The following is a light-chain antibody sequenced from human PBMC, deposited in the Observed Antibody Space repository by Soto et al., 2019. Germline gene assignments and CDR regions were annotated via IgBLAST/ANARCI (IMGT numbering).Light chain of an antibody. CDR2: EVT. CDR3: TSCSNIDRRASV. V-gene: IGLV2-14*01. J-gene: IGLJ1*01. CDR1: SGDIGSYNR. Sequence: QSVLTQPASVSGSPGQSITISCTGTSGDIGSYNRVSWYQQHPGKAPKLIIYEVTDRPSGVSNRFSGSKSGNTASLTISGFQAEDEEEPVCTSCSNIDRRASVFGSGRKVIGL.